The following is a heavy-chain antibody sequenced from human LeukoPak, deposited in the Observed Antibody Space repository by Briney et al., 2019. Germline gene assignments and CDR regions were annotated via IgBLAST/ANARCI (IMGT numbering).Heavy chain of an antibody. Sequence: GGSLRLSCPASGFAFRNYDMIGVRQAPGRGLDWVSGITNDGSVAYYADSVKGRFTVSRDNYKNTVFLQMNSLRGEDAAIYYCAKGVLGAGSLLEYFQYWGQGTLVTVSS. CDR2: ITNDGSVA. D-gene: IGHD3-10*01. CDR3: AKGVLGAGSLLEYFQY. V-gene: IGHV3-23*01. CDR1: GFAFRNYD. J-gene: IGHJ1*01.